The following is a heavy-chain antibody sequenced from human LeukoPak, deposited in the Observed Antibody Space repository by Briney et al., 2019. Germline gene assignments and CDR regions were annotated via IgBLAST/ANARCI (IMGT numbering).Heavy chain of an antibody. CDR3: ASENIVDTSGALFDH. Sequence: GGSLRLSCAASGFTFSRHAMNWVRQAPGKGLEWVSSITSSGSYRYHSDSVKGRFTISRDNAKNSLYLQMNSLRVEDTAVYYCASENIVDTSGALFDHWGQGTLVTVSS. D-gene: IGHD5-12*01. J-gene: IGHJ4*02. CDR2: ITSSGSYR. V-gene: IGHV3-21*01. CDR1: GFTFSRHA.